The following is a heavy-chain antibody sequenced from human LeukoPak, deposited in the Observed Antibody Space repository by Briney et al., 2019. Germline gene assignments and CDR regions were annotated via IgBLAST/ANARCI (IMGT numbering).Heavy chain of an antibody. V-gene: IGHV3-30*19. J-gene: IGHJ4*02. CDR1: GFTFSSYG. CDR3: ATLFVATAPPDY. Sequence: GGSLRLSCAASGFTFSSYGMHWVRQAPGKGLEWVTLISNDGSNKYYADSVKGRFTISRDNSKNTLSLQMNSLRVEDTAVYYCATLFVATAPPDYWGQGTLVTVSS. D-gene: IGHD5-18*01. CDR2: ISNDGSNK.